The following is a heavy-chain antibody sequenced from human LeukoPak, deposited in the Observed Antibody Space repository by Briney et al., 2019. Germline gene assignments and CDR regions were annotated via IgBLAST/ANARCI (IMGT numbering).Heavy chain of an antibody. CDR1: GFTFSNYN. Sequence: GGSLRLSCAASGFTFSNYNMNWVRQAPGKGLEWVSSISDGSSYLYYADSVKGRFTISRDNAKNSLYLQMDSLRAEDTAMYYCARTEYISSPPTYYFDYWGQGTLVTVSS. J-gene: IGHJ4*02. CDR3: ARTEYISSPPTYYFDY. CDR2: ISDGSSYL. V-gene: IGHV3-21*01. D-gene: IGHD6-13*01.